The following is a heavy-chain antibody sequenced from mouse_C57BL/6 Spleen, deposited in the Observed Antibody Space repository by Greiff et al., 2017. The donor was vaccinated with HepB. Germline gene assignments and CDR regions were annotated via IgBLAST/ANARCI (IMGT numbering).Heavy chain of an antibody. CDR1: GYAFSSYW. Sequence: QVQLQQSGAELVKPGASVKISCKASGYAFSSYWMNWVKQRPGKGLEWIGQIYPGDGDTNFNGKFKGKATLTADKSSSTAYMQLSSLTSEDSAVYFCASPLYGNYFAYWGQGTLVTVSA. V-gene: IGHV1-80*01. CDR2: IYPGDGDT. J-gene: IGHJ3*01. D-gene: IGHD2-1*01. CDR3: ASPLYGNYFAY.